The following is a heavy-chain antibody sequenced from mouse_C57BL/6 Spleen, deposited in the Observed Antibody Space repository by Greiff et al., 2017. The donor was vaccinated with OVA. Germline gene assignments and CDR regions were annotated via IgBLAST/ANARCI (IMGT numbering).Heavy chain of an antibody. D-gene: IGHD4-1*01. J-gene: IGHJ2*01. V-gene: IGHV1-19*01. CDR1: GYTFTDYY. Sequence: VQLQQSGPVLVKPGASVKMSCKASGYTFTDYYMNWVKQSHGKSLEWIGVINPYNGGTSYNQKFKGKATLTVDKSSSTAYMELNSLTSEDSAVYYCARSRANWAFDYWGQGTTLTVSS. CDR2: INPYNGGT. CDR3: ARSRANWAFDY.